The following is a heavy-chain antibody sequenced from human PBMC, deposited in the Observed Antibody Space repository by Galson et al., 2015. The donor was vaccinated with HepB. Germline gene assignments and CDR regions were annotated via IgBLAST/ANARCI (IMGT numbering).Heavy chain of an antibody. Sequence: SLRLSCAASGSTFTNYAMNWVRQAPGKGLEWVSDISGSGSRTSYADSVKGRFTISRDNSENIVYLQMKSLRADDTAVYYCAKHDLYGDSSRGGRFDFWGQGTLGTVSS. J-gene: IGHJ4*02. CDR3: AKHDLYGDSSRGGRFDF. CDR2: ISGSGSRT. D-gene: IGHD4-17*01. V-gene: IGHV3-23*01. CDR1: GSTFTNYA.